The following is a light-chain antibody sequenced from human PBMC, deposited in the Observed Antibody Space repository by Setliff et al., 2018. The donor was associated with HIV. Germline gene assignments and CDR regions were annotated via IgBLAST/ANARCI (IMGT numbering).Light chain of an antibody. CDR3: CSYRSNPFYV. CDR1: SSDLGSYNL. CDR2: EVS. J-gene: IGLJ1*01. Sequence: QSVLTQPASVSGSPGQSITISCNGTSSDLGSYNLVSWYQEPPGKVPKLIIYEVSKRSSGLSYRFSGSKSGNTASLTIVGLQPEDEADYYCCSYRSNPFYVFGTGTKVTVL. V-gene: IGLV2-23*02.